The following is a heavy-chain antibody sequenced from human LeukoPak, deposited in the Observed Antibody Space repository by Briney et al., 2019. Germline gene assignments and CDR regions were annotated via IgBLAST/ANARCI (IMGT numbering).Heavy chain of an antibody. CDR3: ARGRPHGNDY. V-gene: IGHV3-74*01. CDR1: GSTFRDHW. D-gene: IGHD4-23*01. Sequence: GGSLRLSCAVSGSTFRDHWMDWVRQAPGKGLVWVSRIASDGSSTTYADSVKGRFSISRDNAKNTLYLQMNSLRVEDTAVYYCARGRPHGNDYWGQGTLVTVSS. CDR2: IASDGSST. J-gene: IGHJ4*02.